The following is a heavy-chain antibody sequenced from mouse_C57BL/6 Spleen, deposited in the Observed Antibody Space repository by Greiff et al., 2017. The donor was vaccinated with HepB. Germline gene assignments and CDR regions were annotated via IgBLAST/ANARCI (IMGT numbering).Heavy chain of an antibody. Sequence: EVKLMESGGGLVKPGGSLKLSCAASGFTFSDYGMHWVRQAPEKGLEWVAYLSSGSSTIYYADTVKGRFTISRDNAKNTLFLQMTSLRSEDTAMYYCARSDYYGSPFDYWGQGTTLTVSS. V-gene: IGHV5-17*01. CDR1: GFTFSDYG. J-gene: IGHJ2*01. CDR2: LSSGSSTI. D-gene: IGHD1-1*01. CDR3: ARSDYYGSPFDY.